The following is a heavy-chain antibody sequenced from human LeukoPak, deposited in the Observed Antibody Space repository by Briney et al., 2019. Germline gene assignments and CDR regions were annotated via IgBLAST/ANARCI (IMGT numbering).Heavy chain of an antibody. D-gene: IGHD4-23*01. Sequence: SETLSLTCTVSGGSISSYYWSCIRQPPGKGLEWIGYIYYSGSTNYNPSLKSRVTISVDTSKNQFSLKLSSVTAADTAVYYCASGRTTTVDDAFDIWGQGTMVTVSS. CDR2: IYYSGST. J-gene: IGHJ3*02. CDR3: ASGRTTTVDDAFDI. V-gene: IGHV4-59*08. CDR1: GGSISSYY.